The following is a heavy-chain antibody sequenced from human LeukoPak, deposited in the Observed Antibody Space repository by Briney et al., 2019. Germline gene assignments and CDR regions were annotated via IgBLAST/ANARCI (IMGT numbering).Heavy chain of an antibody. J-gene: IGHJ4*02. CDR3: ARDERSGYQNLDY. D-gene: IGHD3-3*01. V-gene: IGHV3-7*01. Sequence: GGSLRLSCAASGFTFSSYWMSWVRQAPGKGLEWVANIKQDGSEKYYVDSVKGRFTISRDNAKNSLYLQMNSLRAEDTAEYYCARDERSGYQNLDYWGQGTLVTVSS. CDR2: IKQDGSEK. CDR1: GFTFSSYW.